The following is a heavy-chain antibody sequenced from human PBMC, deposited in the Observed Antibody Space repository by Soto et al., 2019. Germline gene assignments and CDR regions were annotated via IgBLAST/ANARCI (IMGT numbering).Heavy chain of an antibody. Sequence: QITVKESGLPLVKPTQTLTLTCTFSGFSLSTNGMGVGWIRQSPGKALEWLALIYWDDDKRYSPSLRSRLTITQDTSKNQVALTMPNMDPVDTATYYCARLTRGVYDLDRLWEKFDYWGQGTLVTVSS. D-gene: IGHD5-12*01. V-gene: IGHV2-5*02. CDR3: ARLTRGVYDLDRLWEKFDY. J-gene: IGHJ4*02. CDR1: GFSLSTNGMG. CDR2: IYWDDDK.